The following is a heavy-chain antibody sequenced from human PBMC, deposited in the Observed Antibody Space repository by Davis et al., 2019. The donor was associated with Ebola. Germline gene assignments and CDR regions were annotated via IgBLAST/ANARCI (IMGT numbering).Heavy chain of an antibody. D-gene: IGHD2-15*01. V-gene: IGHV1-3*01. CDR2: INAGNGNT. Sequence: AALVKVSCKASGYTFTSYAMHWVRQAPGQRREWMGWINAGNGNTKYSQKFQGRVTITRDTSASTAYMELSSLRSEDTAVYYCARGLYCSGGSCYTFDYWGQGTLVTVSS. CDR1: GYTFTSYA. CDR3: ARGLYCSGGSCYTFDY. J-gene: IGHJ4*02.